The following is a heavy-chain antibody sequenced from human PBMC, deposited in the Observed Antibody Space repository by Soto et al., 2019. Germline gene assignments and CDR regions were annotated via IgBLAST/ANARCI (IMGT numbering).Heavy chain of an antibody. CDR1: GYTLIIYY. D-gene: IGHD3-22*01. CDR2: INPSGGST. Sequence: GASVKVSCKASGYTLIIYYIHWMRHAPGQGLEWMGLINPSGGSTTYAQKFQGRVTMTRDTSTSTVYMDLSSLRSEDTAVYYCARSPYSSGYYYAIDYWGQGTQVTVSS. CDR3: ARSPYSSGYYYAIDY. J-gene: IGHJ4*02. V-gene: IGHV1-46*01.